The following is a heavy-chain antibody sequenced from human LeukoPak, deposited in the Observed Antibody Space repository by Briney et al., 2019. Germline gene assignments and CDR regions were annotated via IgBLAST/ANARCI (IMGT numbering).Heavy chain of an antibody. CDR1: GYSFPISW. V-gene: IGHV5-51*01. J-gene: IGHJ1*01. CDR3: ATVPRIPAVGNTEYFQY. CDR2: IYPGDSAT. Sequence: GESLKISCKGSGYSFPISWIGWVRQMPGKGLEWMGIIYPGDSATRYSPSFQGQVTISADKSISTAYLQWSSLKASDTAMYYCATVPRIPAVGNTEYFQYWGQGTLVTVSS. D-gene: IGHD6-13*01.